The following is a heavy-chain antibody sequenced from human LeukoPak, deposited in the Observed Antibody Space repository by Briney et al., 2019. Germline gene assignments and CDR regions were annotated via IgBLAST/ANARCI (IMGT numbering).Heavy chain of an antibody. V-gene: IGHV4-39*07. J-gene: IGHJ5*02. Sequence: SETLSLTCTVSGGSISSDPCYWGWIRQPPGKRLEWIGTICYSGSTYYTYNPSLKSRVTISVDTSKNQFSLKLSSVTAADTAVYYCARVAVRQWLVRWFDPWGQGTLVTVSS. CDR1: GGSISSDPCY. D-gene: IGHD6-19*01. CDR2: ICYSGST. CDR3: ARVAVRQWLVRWFDP.